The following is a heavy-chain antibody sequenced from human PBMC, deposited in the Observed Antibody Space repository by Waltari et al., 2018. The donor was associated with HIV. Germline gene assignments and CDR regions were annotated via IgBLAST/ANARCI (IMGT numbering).Heavy chain of an antibody. CDR3: ARWTWGEDYYDSSGYQRGAFDI. J-gene: IGHJ3*02. CDR2: IYYSGST. D-gene: IGHD3-22*01. V-gene: IGHV4-59*01. Sequence: QVQLQESGPGLVKPSETLSLTCTVSGGSISSYYWSWLRQPPGKGLEWIGYIYYSGSTNYNPSLKSRVTISVDTSKNQFSLKLSSVTAADTAVYYCARWTWGEDYYDSSGYQRGAFDIWGQGTMVTVSS. CDR1: GGSISSYY.